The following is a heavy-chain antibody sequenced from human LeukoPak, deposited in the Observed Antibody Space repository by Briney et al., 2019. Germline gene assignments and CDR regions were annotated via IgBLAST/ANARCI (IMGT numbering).Heavy chain of an antibody. V-gene: IGHV4-61*02. D-gene: IGHD3-22*01. J-gene: IGHJ1*01. CDR1: GGSISSGSYY. CDR2: IYTSGST. Sequence: KPSETLSRTCTVSGGSISSGSYYWSWIRQPAGKGLEWIGRIYTSGSTNYNPSLKSRVTISVDTSKNQFSLKLSSVTAADTAVYYCAGGGVPYYYDSSGYYYPFQHWGQGTLVTVSS. CDR3: AGGGVPYYYDSSGYYYPFQH.